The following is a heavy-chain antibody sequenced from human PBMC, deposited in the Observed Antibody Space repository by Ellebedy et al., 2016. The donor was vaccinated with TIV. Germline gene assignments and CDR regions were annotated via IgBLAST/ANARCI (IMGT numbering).Heavy chain of an antibody. CDR2: INAGNGNT. J-gene: IGHJ6*03. D-gene: IGHD3-3*01. Sequence: ASVKVSCXASGYTFTSYAMHWVRQAPGQRLEWMGWINAGNGNTKYSQKFQGRVTITADESTSTAYMELSSLRSEDTAVYYCARVRFLEWLLSYYYYYYMDVWGKGTTVTVSS. CDR1: GYTFTSYA. V-gene: IGHV1-3*01. CDR3: ARVRFLEWLLSYYYYYYMDV.